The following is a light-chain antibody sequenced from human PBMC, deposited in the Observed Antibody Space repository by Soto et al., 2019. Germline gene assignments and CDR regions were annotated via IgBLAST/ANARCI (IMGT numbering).Light chain of an antibody. CDR1: QSISSW. V-gene: IGKV1-5*01. CDR2: DVS. Sequence: DIHMTHSPSTLSSSLGDRVTITCRASQSISSWLAWYQQKPGKAPKLLIYDVSSLESGVPSRFSGSGSGTEFILTISSLQPDDFATYYCQQYDSYSWTFDQGTKVDIK. CDR3: QQYDSYSWT. J-gene: IGKJ1*01.